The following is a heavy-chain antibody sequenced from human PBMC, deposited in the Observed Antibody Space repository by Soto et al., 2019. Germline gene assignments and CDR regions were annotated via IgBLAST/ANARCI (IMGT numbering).Heavy chain of an antibody. D-gene: IGHD3-10*01. V-gene: IGHV1-8*01. Sequence: ASVKVSCKASGYTFTSYDINWVRQATGQGLEWMGWMNPNSGNTGYAQKFQGRVTMTRNTSISTAYMELSSLRSEDTAVYYCGRGRPITMVPEYWGQGTLVTVSS. CDR3: GRGRPITMVPEY. J-gene: IGHJ4*02. CDR2: MNPNSGNT. CDR1: GYTFTSYD.